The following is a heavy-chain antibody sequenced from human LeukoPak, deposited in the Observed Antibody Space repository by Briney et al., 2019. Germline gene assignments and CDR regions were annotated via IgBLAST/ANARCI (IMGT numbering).Heavy chain of an antibody. D-gene: IGHD3-16*01. CDR3: ARGKIGERDYYYYAMDV. CDR2: IYSGGST. Sequence: GGSLRLSCAASGFTVSSKYMSWVRQAPGKGLEWVSVIYSGGSTYYADSVKGRFTVSRDNSKNTLYLQMNSLRAEDTAVYYCARGKIGERDYYYYAMDVWGQGTTVTVSS. J-gene: IGHJ6*02. V-gene: IGHV3-66*02. CDR1: GFTVSSKY.